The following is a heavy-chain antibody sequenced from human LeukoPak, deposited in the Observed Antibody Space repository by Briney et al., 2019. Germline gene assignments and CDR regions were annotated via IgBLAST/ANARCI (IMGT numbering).Heavy chain of an antibody. J-gene: IGHJ4*02. CDR1: GFTFSSYA. Sequence: GGSLRLSCAASGFTFSSYAMSWVRQAPGKGLEWVSAISGSGGSTYYADSVNGRFTISRDNSKNTLYLQMNSLRAEDTAVYYCAKSNQNTAMVRPLDYWGQGTLVTVSS. V-gene: IGHV3-23*01. CDR3: AKSNQNTAMVRPLDY. CDR2: ISGSGGST. D-gene: IGHD5-18*01.